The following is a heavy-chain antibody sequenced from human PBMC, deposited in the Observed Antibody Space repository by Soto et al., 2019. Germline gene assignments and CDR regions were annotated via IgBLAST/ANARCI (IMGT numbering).Heavy chain of an antibody. CDR1: GFTVRSNY. CDR2: IYSDGTT. J-gene: IGHJ2*01. CDR3: GRNWYFDL. V-gene: IGHV3-66*01. Sequence: EVQLVESGGGLVQPGGSLRLSCAASGFTVRSNYMSWVRQAPGKGQEWVSVIYSDGTTYYADSLKGRFTISRDTFKNTLYLQMNSLRAEDTAVYYCGRNWYFDLWGRGTLVTVSS.